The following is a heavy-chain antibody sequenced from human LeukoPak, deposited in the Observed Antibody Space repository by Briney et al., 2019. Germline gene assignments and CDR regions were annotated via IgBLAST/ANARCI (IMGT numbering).Heavy chain of an antibody. Sequence: GGSLTLSCAVSGLTLSNAWMGWVRQAAGDGLEWVGSIKSKTDGGTTEYAAPVKGRFTISRDDSKNTLYLQMNSLKTEDTAVYYCTTELAWSFDIWGQGTLVTVSS. D-gene: IGHD2-8*02. CDR2: IKSKTDGGTT. CDR1: GLTLSNAW. J-gene: IGHJ4*02. CDR3: TTELAWSFDI. V-gene: IGHV3-15*01.